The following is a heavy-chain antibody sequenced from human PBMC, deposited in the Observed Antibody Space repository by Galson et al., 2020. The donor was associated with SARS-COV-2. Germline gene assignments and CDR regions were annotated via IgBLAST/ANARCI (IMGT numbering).Heavy chain of an antibody. CDR1: GLSFTTTEAG. J-gene: IGHJ3*02. D-gene: IGHD1-26*01. V-gene: IGHV2-5*01. Sequence: SGPTLVKPTETLTLTCSFPGLSFTTTEAGVAWIRQPPGKALEWLALIHWNDNKHYSPSLKNRVTITKDTSKNQVVFTITNMSPDDTATYYCAHNSLKSGTYGASFHIWGQGTVVTVSA. CDR2: IHWNDNK. CDR3: AHNSLKSGTYGASFHI.